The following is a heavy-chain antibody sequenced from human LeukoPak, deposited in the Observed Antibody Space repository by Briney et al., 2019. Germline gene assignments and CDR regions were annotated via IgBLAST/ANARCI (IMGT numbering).Heavy chain of an antibody. D-gene: IGHD5-24*01. J-gene: IGHJ4*02. Sequence: PGGSLRLSCAASGFTFSDYYMSWIRQAPGKGLEWVSYISSSGSTIYYADSVKGRFTISRDNAKNSLYLQMYSLRAEDTAVYYCARGASDPTRWLQFRGIFNYWGQGTLVTVSS. CDR1: GFTFSDYY. CDR2: ISSSGSTI. CDR3: ARGASDPTRWLQFRGIFNY. V-gene: IGHV3-11*04.